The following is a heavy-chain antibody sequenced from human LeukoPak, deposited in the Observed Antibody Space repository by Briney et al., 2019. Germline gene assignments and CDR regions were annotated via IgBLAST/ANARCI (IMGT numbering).Heavy chain of an antibody. CDR2: ISGSGGST. CDR3: AKDWELNFDY. Sequence: GGSLRLSCAASRFTVSSNYMSWVRQAPGKGLEWVSAISGSGGSTYYADSVKGRFTISRDNSKNTLYLQMNSLRAEDTAVYYCAKDWELNFDYWGQGTLVTVSS. J-gene: IGHJ4*02. CDR1: RFTVSSNY. V-gene: IGHV3-23*01. D-gene: IGHD1-26*01.